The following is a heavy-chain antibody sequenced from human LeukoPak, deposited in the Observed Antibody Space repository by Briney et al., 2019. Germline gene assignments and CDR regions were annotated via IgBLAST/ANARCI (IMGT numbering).Heavy chain of an antibody. V-gene: IGHV1-69*13. CDR1: GYTLTGYY. Sequence: ASVKVSCKASGYTLTGYYIHWVRQAPGQGLEWMGGIIPIFGTANYAQKFQGRVTITADESTSTAYMELSSLRSEDTAVYYCARGLSDYYDSSGYNYYYYGMDVWGQGTTVTVSS. CDR2: IIPIFGTA. J-gene: IGHJ6*02. CDR3: ARGLSDYYDSSGYNYYYYGMDV. D-gene: IGHD3-22*01.